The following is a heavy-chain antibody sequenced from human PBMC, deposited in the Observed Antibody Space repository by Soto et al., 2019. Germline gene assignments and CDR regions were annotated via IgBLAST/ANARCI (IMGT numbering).Heavy chain of an antibody. Sequence: GALRLFGADSVFTCSSYWMHWVRQAPGKGLVWVSRINSDGSSTSYADSVKGRFTISRDNAKNTLYLQMNSLRAEDTAVYYCARDQARGNAFDIWGQGTMVTVSS. CDR3: ARDQARGNAFDI. CDR2: INSDGSST. V-gene: IGHV3-74*01. CDR1: VFTCSSYW. J-gene: IGHJ3*02. D-gene: IGHD3-10*01.